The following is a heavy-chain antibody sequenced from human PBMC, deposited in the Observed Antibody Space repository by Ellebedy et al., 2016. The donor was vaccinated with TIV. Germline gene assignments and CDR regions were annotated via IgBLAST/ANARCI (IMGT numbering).Heavy chain of an antibody. D-gene: IGHD1-1*01. J-gene: IGHJ4*02. CDR2: IHINSGGT. CDR3: ARTQLGVAYDY. CDR1: GYTFTDYY. Sequence: AASVKVSCKASGYTFTDYYMHWVRQAPGEGLEWLAWIHINSGGTNSAHNFQGRVTLTRDTSISTAYMELSSLTSDDTAVYYCARTQLGVAYDYWGQGTLVTVSS. V-gene: IGHV1-2*02.